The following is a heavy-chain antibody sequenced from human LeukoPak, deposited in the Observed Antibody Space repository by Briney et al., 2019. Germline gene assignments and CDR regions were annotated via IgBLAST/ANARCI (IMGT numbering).Heavy chain of an antibody. J-gene: IGHJ4*02. CDR3: ARGRSYAQRYFDY. CDR2: INHSGST. V-gene: IGHV4-34*01. CDR1: GGSFSGYY. D-gene: IGHD2-2*01. Sequence: SETLSLTCAVYGGSFSGYYWSWIRQPPGKGLEWIGEINHSGSTNYSPSLKGRVTISVDTSKNQFSLKLSSVTAADTAVYYCARGRSYAQRYFDYWGQGTLVTVSS.